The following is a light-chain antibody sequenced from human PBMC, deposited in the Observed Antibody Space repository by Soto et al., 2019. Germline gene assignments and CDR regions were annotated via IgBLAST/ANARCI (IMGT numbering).Light chain of an antibody. V-gene: IGLV1-47*01. CDR3: SSWDDSLSGVV. J-gene: IGLJ2*01. CDR1: NVGRHE. CDR2: TTS. Sequence: QSVVTQPPSVSGTPGQGVIISCSNVGRHEVSWYQQVPGMAPKLLIHTTSQRPSGVPDRFSASKSGTSASLAIRGLRSYDEADYFCSSWDDSLSGVVFGRGTKLTVL.